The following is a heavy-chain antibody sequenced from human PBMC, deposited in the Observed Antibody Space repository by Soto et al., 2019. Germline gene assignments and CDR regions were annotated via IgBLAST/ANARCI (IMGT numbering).Heavy chain of an antibody. V-gene: IGHV3-23*01. J-gene: IGHJ6*02. CDR2: ITVSGGKT. D-gene: IGHD6-6*01. CDR1: GFTFSGYS. Sequence: XGSLRLTCAASGFTFSGYSMRWVRQAPGKGLDWVSTITVSGGKTYYAGSVKGRFTISRDNSKNTMYLQINSLTAEDTAVYYCAKDLHTSSSEWRYYFGMEVWGQGTTVTV. CDR3: AKDLHTSSSEWRYYFGMEV.